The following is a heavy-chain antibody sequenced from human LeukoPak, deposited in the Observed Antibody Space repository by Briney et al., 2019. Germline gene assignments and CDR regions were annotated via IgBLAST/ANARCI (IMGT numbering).Heavy chain of an antibody. CDR3: AREESGSLWFGDPQRDY. D-gene: IGHD3-10*01. CDR2: IIPILGIA. Sequence: ASVKVSCKASGGTFSSYAISWVRQAPGQGLEWMRRIIPILGIANYAQKFQGRVTITADKSTSTAYMELSSLRSEDTAVYYCAREESGSLWFGDPQRDYWGQGTLVTVSS. V-gene: IGHV1-69*04. J-gene: IGHJ4*02. CDR1: GGTFSSYA.